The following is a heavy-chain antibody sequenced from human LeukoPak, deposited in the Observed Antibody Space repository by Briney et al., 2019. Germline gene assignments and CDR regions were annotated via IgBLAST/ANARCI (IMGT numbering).Heavy chain of an antibody. CDR3: ARGVARHYYGSGSYSPYYFDY. D-gene: IGHD3-10*01. CDR1: GGSISSSSYY. Sequence: SETLSLTCTVSGGSISSSSYYWGWIRQPPGKGLEWIGSIYYSGSTYYNPSLKSRVTISVDTSKNQFSLKLSSVTAADTAVYYCARGVARHYYGSGSYSPYYFDYWGQGTLVTVSS. J-gene: IGHJ4*02. CDR2: IYYSGST. V-gene: IGHV4-39*01.